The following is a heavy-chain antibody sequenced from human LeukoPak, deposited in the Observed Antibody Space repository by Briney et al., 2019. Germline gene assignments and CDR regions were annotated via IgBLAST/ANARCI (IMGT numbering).Heavy chain of an antibody. CDR3: ARQSNSYDSSGYYYYFDY. Sequence: SETLSLTCAVYGGSFSGYYWSWIRQPPGKGLEWIGEINHSGSTNYNPSLKSRVTISVDTSKNKFSLKLSSVTAADTAVYYCARQSNSYDSSGYYYYFDYWGQGTLVTVSS. V-gene: IGHV4-34*01. CDR1: GGSFSGYY. D-gene: IGHD3-22*01. CDR2: INHSGST. J-gene: IGHJ4*02.